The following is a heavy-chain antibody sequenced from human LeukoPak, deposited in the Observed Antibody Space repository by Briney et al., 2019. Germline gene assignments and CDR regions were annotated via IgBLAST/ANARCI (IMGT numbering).Heavy chain of an antibody. V-gene: IGHV3-21*01. CDR3: ARGDSIDY. CDR2: ISSRSSYI. D-gene: IGHD3/OR15-3a*01. CDR1: GFAFSSYD. Sequence: GGSLRLSCAASGFAFSSYDMNWVRQAPGKGLEWVSSISSRSSYIYYADSVKGRFTISRDNAKNSLYLQMNSLRAEDTGVYYCARGDSIDYWGQGTLVTVSS. J-gene: IGHJ4*02.